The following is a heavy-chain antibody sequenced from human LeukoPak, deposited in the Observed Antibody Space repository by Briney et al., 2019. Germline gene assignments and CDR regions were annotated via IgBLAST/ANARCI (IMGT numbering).Heavy chain of an antibody. J-gene: IGHJ6*03. CDR1: GYTFSIYG. CDR3: ARVSTYAGGYSSSWQYYYYYYMDV. D-gene: IGHD6-13*01. CDR2: ISAYNGNT. V-gene: IGHV1-18*01. Sequence: ASVTVSCKASGYTFSIYGFSWVRQAPGQGLEWMGWISAYNGNTNYAQKLQGRVTMTTDTSTSTAYMELRSLRSDDTAVYYCARVSTYAGGYSSSWQYYYYYYMDVWGKGTTVTISS.